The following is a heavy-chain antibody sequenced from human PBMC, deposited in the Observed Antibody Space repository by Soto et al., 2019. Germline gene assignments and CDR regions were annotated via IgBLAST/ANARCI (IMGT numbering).Heavy chain of an antibody. D-gene: IGHD6-6*01. CDR1: GGSISTFY. V-gene: IGHV4-59*01. Sequence: PSETLSLTCTVSGGSISTFYWSWIRQTPGKGLEWIGYIYYSGITDYNPSLKSRVTLSVDTSKNQFSLDLRSVTAADTAVYYCARGARGSYYYYYGMEVWGQGTTVTV. J-gene: IGHJ6*02. CDR3: ARGARGSYYYYYGMEV. CDR2: IYYSGIT.